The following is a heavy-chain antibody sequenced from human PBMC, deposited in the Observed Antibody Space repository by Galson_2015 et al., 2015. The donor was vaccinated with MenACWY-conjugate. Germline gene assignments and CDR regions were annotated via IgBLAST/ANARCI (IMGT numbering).Heavy chain of an antibody. CDR3: ERLPRGINLILEGS. Sequence: SETLSLTCSVSGGSIYSSDHWWGWIRQPPGKGLEWIASIHHSETTHYNPSLKSRVSISVDTSKNQFSLKLSSVSAADTAVYYCERLPRGINLILEGSWGQGTLVTVSS. CDR1: GGSIYSSDHW. D-gene: IGHD3-22*01. CDR2: IHHSETT. J-gene: IGHJ5*02. V-gene: IGHV4-39*01.